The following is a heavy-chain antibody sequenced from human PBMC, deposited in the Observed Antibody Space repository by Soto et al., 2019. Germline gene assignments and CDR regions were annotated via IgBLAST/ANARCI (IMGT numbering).Heavy chain of an antibody. V-gene: IGHV4-59*01. Sequence: SETLSLTCTVSGGSISSYYWSWIRQPPGKGLEWIGYIYYSGSTTYNPSLRSRVTISVDTSKNQFSLKLSSVTAADTAVYYCARRYGASFDYWGQGTLVTVSS. D-gene: IGHD4-17*01. J-gene: IGHJ4*02. CDR3: ARRYGASFDY. CDR1: GGSISSYY. CDR2: IYYSGST.